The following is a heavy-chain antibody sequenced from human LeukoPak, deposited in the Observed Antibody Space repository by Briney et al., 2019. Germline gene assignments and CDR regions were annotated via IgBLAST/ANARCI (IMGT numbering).Heavy chain of an antibody. CDR1: GGSFSGYY. CDR2: INHSGST. D-gene: IGHD3-10*01. J-gene: IGHJ3*02. Sequence: PSETLSFTCAVYGGSFSGYYWSWIRQPPGKGLEWIGEINHSGSTNYNPSLKSRVTISVDTSKNQFSLKLSSVTAADTAVYYCARGYVLLWFGELRSGAFDIWGQGTMVTVSS. V-gene: IGHV4-34*01. CDR3: ARGYVLLWFGELRSGAFDI.